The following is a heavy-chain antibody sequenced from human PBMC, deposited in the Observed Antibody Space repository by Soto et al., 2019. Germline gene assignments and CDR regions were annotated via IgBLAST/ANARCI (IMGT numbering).Heavy chain of an antibody. Sequence: ASVKVSCKASGYTFTCYDINWVRQATGQGLEWMGWMNPNSGNTGYAQKFQGRVTMTRDTSTSTAYMELSSLRSEDTAVYYCAGDGYSSGWHGAAYFDYWGQGTLVTVSS. CDR2: MNPNSGNT. CDR1: GYTFTCYD. CDR3: AGDGYSSGWHGAAYFDY. D-gene: IGHD6-19*01. V-gene: IGHV1-8*01. J-gene: IGHJ4*02.